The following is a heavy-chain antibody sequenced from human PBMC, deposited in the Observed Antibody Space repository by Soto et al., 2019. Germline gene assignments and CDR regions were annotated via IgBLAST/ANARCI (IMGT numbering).Heavy chain of an antibody. D-gene: IGHD4-17*01. CDR1: GFTFSDYA. CDR2: MWYDGINQ. CDR3: ARDLTRRGDYLTSGYGVDV. Sequence: QVHLVESGGGVVQPGRSLRLSCAASGFTFSDYAMHWVRQAPGKGLEWVAVMWYDGINQYYGDSAKGRFTISRDNSKNALFLEMNSLRAEDTAVYYCARDLTRRGDYLTSGYGVDVWGQGTKVTVSS. J-gene: IGHJ6*02. V-gene: IGHV3-33*01.